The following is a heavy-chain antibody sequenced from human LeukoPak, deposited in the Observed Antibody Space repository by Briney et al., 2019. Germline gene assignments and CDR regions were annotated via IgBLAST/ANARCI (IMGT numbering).Heavy chain of an antibody. CDR2: MNPNSGNT. J-gene: IGHJ4*02. V-gene: IGHV1-8*01. Sequence: GASVKVSCKASGYTFTSYDINWVRQATGQGLEWMGWMNPNSGNTGYAQKFQGRVTMPRNTSISTAYMELSSLRSEATAVYYCARGLTRDWRSDYWGQGTLVTVSS. D-gene: IGHD2-21*02. CDR1: GYTFTSYD. CDR3: ARGLTRDWRSDY.